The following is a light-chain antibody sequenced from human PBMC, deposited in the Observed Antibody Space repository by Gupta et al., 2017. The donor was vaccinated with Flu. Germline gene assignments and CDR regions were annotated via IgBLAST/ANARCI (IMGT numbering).Light chain of an antibody. V-gene: IGKV1-5*03. J-gene: IGKJ4*02. CDR3: EHCNDYLGT. CDR1: QNIRSW. CDR2: LAS. Sequence: DIRMTQSTSTPSASVGDRVTIPCRATQNIRSWLAWYQQRPGEAPKRLIYLASSLESGVPDRFSATGSGTEFTLNISSLQPDDSATYYCEHCNDYLGTFGRGTKVEI.